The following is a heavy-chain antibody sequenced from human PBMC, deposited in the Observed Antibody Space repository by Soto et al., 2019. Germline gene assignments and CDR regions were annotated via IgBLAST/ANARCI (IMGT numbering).Heavy chain of an antibody. V-gene: IGHV4-39*01. CDR2: IYYSGST. J-gene: IGHJ5*02. CDR3: ARPDGYYGSGEGGFDP. CDR1: GGSISSSSYY. D-gene: IGHD3-10*01. Sequence: QLQLQESGPGLVKPSETLSLTCTVSGGSISSSSYYWGWIRQPPGKGLEWIGSIYYSGSTYYNPSLKSRVTISVDTSKNQFSLKLSSVTAADTAVYYCARPDGYYGSGEGGFDPWGQGTLVTVSS.